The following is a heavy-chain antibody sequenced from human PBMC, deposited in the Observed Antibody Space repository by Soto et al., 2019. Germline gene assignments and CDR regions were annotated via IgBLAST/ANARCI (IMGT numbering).Heavy chain of an antibody. CDR2: ISYDGNNK. V-gene: IGHV3-30*19. J-gene: IGHJ3*02. CDR3: ARDGSPYGEPHDAFDI. D-gene: IGHD4-17*01. Sequence: PGGSLRLSCAASGFTFSSYGLHWVRQAPGTGLQWAALISYDGNNKDFADSVNGRFSISRDNSRNTLYLQLNSLRLEDTAMYYCARDGSPYGEPHDAFDIWGQGTLVTVSS. CDR1: GFTFSSYG.